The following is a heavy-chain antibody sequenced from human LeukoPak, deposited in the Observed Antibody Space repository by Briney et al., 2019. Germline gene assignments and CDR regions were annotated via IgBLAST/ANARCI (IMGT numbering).Heavy chain of an antibody. Sequence: SETLSLTCTVSGGSISSYYWSWIRQPPGKGLEWIGHIYYSGSTNYNPSLKSRVTISVDTSKNQFSLKLSSVTAADTAVYYCARGRTLFYYSNYGGYYMDVWGKGTTVTVSS. D-gene: IGHD4-11*01. V-gene: IGHV4-59*12. J-gene: IGHJ6*03. CDR2: IYYSGST. CDR3: ARGRTLFYYSNYGGYYMDV. CDR1: GGSISSYY.